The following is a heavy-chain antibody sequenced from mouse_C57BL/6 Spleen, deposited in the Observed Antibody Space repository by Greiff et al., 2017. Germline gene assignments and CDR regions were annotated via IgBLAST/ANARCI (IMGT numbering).Heavy chain of an antibody. CDR3: ATTVVERAWFAY. J-gene: IGHJ3*01. D-gene: IGHD1-1*01. V-gene: IGHV1-55*01. CDR1: GYTFTSYW. CDR2: IYPGSGST. Sequence: QVQLQQPGAELVKPGASVKMSCKASGYTFTSYWITWVKQRPGQGLEWIGDIYPGSGSTNYNEKFKSKATLTVDTSSSTAYMQLSSLTSEDSAVYYCATTVVERAWFAYWGQGTLVTVSA.